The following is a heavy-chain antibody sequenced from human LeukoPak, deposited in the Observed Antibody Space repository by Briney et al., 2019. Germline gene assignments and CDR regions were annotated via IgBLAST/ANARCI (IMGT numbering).Heavy chain of an antibody. CDR3: VRYYDFWSGLHYFDY. J-gene: IGHJ4*02. D-gene: IGHD3-3*01. CDR1: GDGVSSSSTA. V-gene: IGHV6-1*01. CDR2: TYYRSKWYN. Sequence: SQTLSLTCAISGDGVSSSSTAWNWIRQSPSRGLEWLGRTYYRSKWYNDYAVSVKSRITINPDTSKNQFSLQLISVTPEDTAVYYCVRYYDFWSGLHYFDYWGQGTLVTVSS.